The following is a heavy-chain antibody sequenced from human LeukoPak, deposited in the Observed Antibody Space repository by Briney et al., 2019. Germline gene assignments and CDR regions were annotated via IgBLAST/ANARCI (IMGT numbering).Heavy chain of an antibody. D-gene: IGHD5-12*01. Sequence: GGSLRLSCAASGFTFDDYAMHWVRQAPGKGLEWVSGISWTSGYIGYADSVKGRFTISRDNAKNSLYLQMNSLRAEDMALYYCAKDSGGYSGYATGSCFDSWGQGTLVTVSS. V-gene: IGHV3-9*03. CDR1: GFTFDDYA. J-gene: IGHJ4*02. CDR2: ISWTSGYI. CDR3: AKDSGGYSGYATGSCFDS.